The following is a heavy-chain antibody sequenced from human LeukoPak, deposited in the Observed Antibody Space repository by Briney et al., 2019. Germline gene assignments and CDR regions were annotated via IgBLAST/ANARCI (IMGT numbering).Heavy chain of an antibody. Sequence: SETLSLTCSVSGGSISSYSWNWIRQPAGKGLEWIGRFYTSGTTNYNPSLKSRVTMSIDTSKNQVSLKMRSVTAADTAVYYCVKLRGFNYFDFWGQGTLVTVSS. D-gene: IGHD5-24*01. V-gene: IGHV4-4*07. CDR2: FYTSGTT. CDR3: VKLRGFNYFDF. CDR1: GGSISSYS. J-gene: IGHJ4*02.